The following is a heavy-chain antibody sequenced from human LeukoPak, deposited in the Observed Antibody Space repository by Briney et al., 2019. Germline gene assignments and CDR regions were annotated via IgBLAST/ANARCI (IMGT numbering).Heavy chain of an antibody. CDR3: ARAAADSSSWYGGGFYYYYMDV. CDR1: GYAISSGFY. D-gene: IGHD6-13*01. J-gene: IGHJ6*03. Sequence: SETLSLTCTVSGYAISSGFYWGWIRQPPGKGLEWIGAIHHSGGTYYNPSLKSRVTISVDTSKNQFSLKLSSVTAADTAVYYCARAAADSSSWYGGGFYYYYMDVWGKGTTVTISS. CDR2: IHHSGGT. V-gene: IGHV4-38-2*02.